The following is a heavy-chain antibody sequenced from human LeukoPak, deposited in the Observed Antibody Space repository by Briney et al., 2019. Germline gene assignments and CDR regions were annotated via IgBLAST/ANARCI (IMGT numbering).Heavy chain of an antibody. J-gene: IGHJ6*02. Sequence: SETLSLTCTVSGGSISSYYWSWIRQPPGKGLEWIGYIYYSGSTNYNPSLKSRVTISVDTSKNQFSLKLSSVTAADTAVYYCARGVFYYDMLHYYYGMDVWGQGTTVTVSS. D-gene: IGHD3-22*01. CDR1: GGSISSYY. V-gene: IGHV4-59*12. CDR3: ARGVFYYDMLHYYYGMDV. CDR2: IYYSGST.